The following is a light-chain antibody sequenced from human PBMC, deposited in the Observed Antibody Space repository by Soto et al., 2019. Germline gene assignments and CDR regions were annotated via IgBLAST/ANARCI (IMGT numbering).Light chain of an antibody. J-gene: IGLJ2*01. CDR3: AAWVDSLSGVG. V-gene: IGLV1-47*01. CDR1: SSNIGSNY. Sequence: QAVVTQPHSASGTPGQRVTISCSGSSSNIGSNYVYWYQQLPGTVPQLLIYRNSERPSGVLDRFSGSKSGTSASLAISGLRSEDEADYYCAAWVDSLSGVGFGGGTKRTV. CDR2: RNS.